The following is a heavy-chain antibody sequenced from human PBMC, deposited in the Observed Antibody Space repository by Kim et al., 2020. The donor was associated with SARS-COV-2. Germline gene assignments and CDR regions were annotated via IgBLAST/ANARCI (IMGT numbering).Heavy chain of an antibody. CDR3: ARDGYDILTGYVSN. V-gene: IGHV1-69*13. J-gene: IGHJ4*02. Sequence: SVKVSCKASGGTFSSYAISWVRQAPGQGLEWMGGIIPIFGTANYAQKFQGRVTITADESTSTAYMELSSLRSEDTAVYYCARDGYDILTGYVSNWGQGTLVTVSS. D-gene: IGHD3-9*01. CDR2: IIPIFGTA. CDR1: GGTFSSYA.